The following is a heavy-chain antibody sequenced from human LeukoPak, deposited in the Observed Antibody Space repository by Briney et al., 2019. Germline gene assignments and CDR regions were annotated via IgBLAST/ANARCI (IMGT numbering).Heavy chain of an antibody. CDR2: ISSSGTI. J-gene: IGHJ4*02. Sequence: GGSLRLSCASSGFTLSTYSMNGVRQAPGKGLEWVSYISSSGTIYYADSVKGRFTISRDNAKNSLYLQMNSLRADDTAMYYCARDQGNWNIDYWGQGTLVTVSS. D-gene: IGHD1/OR15-1a*01. V-gene: IGHV3-48*04. CDR1: GFTLSTYS. CDR3: ARDQGNWNIDY.